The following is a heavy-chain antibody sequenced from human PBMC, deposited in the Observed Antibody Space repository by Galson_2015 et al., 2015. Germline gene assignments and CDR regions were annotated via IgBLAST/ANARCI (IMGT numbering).Heavy chain of an antibody. V-gene: IGHV3-48*02. J-gene: IGHJ4*02. CDR2: ITGDSSTT. CDR1: RFTFSDFS. Sequence: SLRLSCAASRFTFSDFSMNWVRQAPGKGLEWVSYITGDSSTTYYADSVKGRFTISRDNAKNSLYLQMNSLRDDDTAVYYCARDGKFSLGGPGTLVSVSS. D-gene: IGHD1-1*01. CDR3: ARDGKFSL.